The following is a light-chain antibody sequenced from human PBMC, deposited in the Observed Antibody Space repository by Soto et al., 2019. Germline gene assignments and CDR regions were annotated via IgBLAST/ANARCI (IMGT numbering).Light chain of an antibody. CDR1: QSVSSY. V-gene: IGKV3-11*01. J-gene: IGKJ5*01. CDR3: QQRSNWPIT. Sequence: EIVLTQSPATLSLSPGERATLSCRASQSVSSYLAWYQQKPGQAPRLLIYDASNRATGIPVRFSGSGSGTDLALTISSLEPEDFAVYYCQQRSNWPITFGQGTRLEI. CDR2: DAS.